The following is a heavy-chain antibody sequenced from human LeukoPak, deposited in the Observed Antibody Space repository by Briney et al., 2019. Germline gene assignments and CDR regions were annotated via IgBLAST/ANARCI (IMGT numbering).Heavy chain of an antibody. CDR1: GGTFSRYA. Sequence: SVKVSCKASGGTFSRYAISWVRPAPGQGLEWMGGIIPIFGTANHAQKFQGRVTITADESTSTAYMELSSLRSEDTAVYYCARLPLTGYSRGYYYGMDVWGQGTTVTVSS. D-gene: IGHD3-9*01. J-gene: IGHJ6*02. CDR2: IIPIFGTA. CDR3: ARLPLTGYSRGYYYGMDV. V-gene: IGHV1-69*13.